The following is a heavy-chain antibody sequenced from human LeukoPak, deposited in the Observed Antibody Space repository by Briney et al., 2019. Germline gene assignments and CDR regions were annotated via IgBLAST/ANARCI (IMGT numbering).Heavy chain of an antibody. Sequence: SETLSLTCTVSGGSISSYYWSWIRQPPGKGLEWIGYIYYSGSTNYNPSLKSRVTISVDTSKNQFSLKLSSVTAADTAVYYCARGSSGSYRPYYYYYGMDVWGQGTTVTVSS. J-gene: IGHJ6*02. CDR3: ARGSSGSYRPYYYYYGMDV. CDR2: IYYSGST. CDR1: GGSISSYY. V-gene: IGHV4-59*08. D-gene: IGHD3-22*01.